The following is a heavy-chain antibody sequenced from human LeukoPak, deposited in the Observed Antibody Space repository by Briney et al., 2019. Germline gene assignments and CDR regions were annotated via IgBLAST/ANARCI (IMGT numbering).Heavy chain of an antibody. CDR2: ISAYNGNT. V-gene: IGHV1-18*01. J-gene: IGHJ6*02. CDR3: ARCDSSGYWYGMDV. D-gene: IGHD3-22*01. CDR1: GYIFTGYG. Sequence: ASVKVSCKASGYIFTGYGIGWVRQAPGQGLEWMGWISAYNGNTDYAQKLQGRVTMTTDTSTSTAYMELRSLRSDDTAVYYCARCDSSGYWYGMDVWGQGTTATVSS.